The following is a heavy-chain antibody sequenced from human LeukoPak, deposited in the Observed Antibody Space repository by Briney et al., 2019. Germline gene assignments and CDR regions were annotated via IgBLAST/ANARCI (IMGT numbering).Heavy chain of an antibody. Sequence: PSETLSPTCIISGGSIGPYYWSWIRQAAGKGPEWIGRIYTTGTADYNPSLKGRVFLSVDTSKNQFSLKVTSVTAADTAVYYCARDHSSSSWMDSFEIWGPGTKVTVSS. CDR2: IYTTGTA. CDR1: GGSIGPYY. D-gene: IGHD6-6*01. V-gene: IGHV4-4*07. J-gene: IGHJ3*02. CDR3: ARDHSSSSWMDSFEI.